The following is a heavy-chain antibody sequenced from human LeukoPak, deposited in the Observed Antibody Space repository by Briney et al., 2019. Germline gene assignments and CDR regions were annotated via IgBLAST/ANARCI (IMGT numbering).Heavy chain of an antibody. CDR3: ASGYSGGWGFDY. CDR2: IKQDGSEK. J-gene: IGHJ4*02. Sequence: GGSLRLSCAASGFTFSNYWMSWVRQAPGKGLEWVADIKQDGSEKYYLDSVKGRFTISRDNAKNSVYLQMNSLRAEDTAVYYCASGYSGGWGFDYWGQRTLVTVSS. D-gene: IGHD6-19*01. CDR1: GFTFSNYW. V-gene: IGHV3-7*01.